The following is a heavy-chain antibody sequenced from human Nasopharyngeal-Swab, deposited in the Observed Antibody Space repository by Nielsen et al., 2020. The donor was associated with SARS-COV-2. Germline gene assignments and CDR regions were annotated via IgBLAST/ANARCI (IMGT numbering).Heavy chain of an antibody. CDR3: ARASDYGDYGGYFDY. J-gene: IGHJ4*02. Sequence: WVRQAPGQGLEWMGGIIPIFGTANYAQKFQGRVTITADKSTSTAYMELSSLRSGDTAVYYCARASDYGDYGGYFDYWGQGTLVTVSS. D-gene: IGHD4-17*01. V-gene: IGHV1-69*06. CDR2: IIPIFGTA.